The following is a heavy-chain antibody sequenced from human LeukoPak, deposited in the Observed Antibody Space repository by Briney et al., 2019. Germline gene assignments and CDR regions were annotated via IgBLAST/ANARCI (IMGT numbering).Heavy chain of an antibody. CDR2: ISVFNGNT. Sequence: GASVKVSCKASGYTFTRYGISWVRQAPGQGLEWMGWISVFNGNTNYAQKLQGRVTMTIGTSTSTAYMELSTLRSEDTAVYYCARVPKGIAAAGSDMYYFDYWGQGTLVTVSS. CDR3: ARVPKGIAAAGSDMYYFDY. CDR1: GYTFTRYG. D-gene: IGHD6-13*01. J-gene: IGHJ4*02. V-gene: IGHV1-18*01.